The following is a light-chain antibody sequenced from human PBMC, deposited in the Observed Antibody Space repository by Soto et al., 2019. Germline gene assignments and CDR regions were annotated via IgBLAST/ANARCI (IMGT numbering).Light chain of an antibody. CDR3: CSYAGSSSVV. V-gene: IGLV2-23*01. J-gene: IGLJ2*01. CDR1: SGDIGSHNL. Sequence: QSVLTQPASVSGSPGQSITISCTGGSGDIGSHNLVSWYQQYLGKAPKVIIYATTKRPSGVSDRFSGSKSGSVASLTISGLQADDEANYYCCSYAGSSSVVFGGGTKVTVL. CDR2: ATT.